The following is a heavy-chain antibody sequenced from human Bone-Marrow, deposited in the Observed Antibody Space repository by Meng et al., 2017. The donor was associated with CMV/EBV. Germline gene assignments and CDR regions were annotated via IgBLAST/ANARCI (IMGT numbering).Heavy chain of an antibody. CDR2: INPDSDYI. J-gene: IGHJ6*02. CDR1: GFTFKTFT. V-gene: IGHV3-21*06. D-gene: IGHD5-18*01. Sequence: GESLKISCAASGFTFKTFTMSWVRQAPGKGLEWVSSINPDSDYIYSADSLKGRFTISRDNAKNSVYLRMSGLRVEDTAVYYCARDQEGTRIPSPIHCGLDVWGQGTTVTVSS. CDR3: ARDQEGTRIPSPIHCGLDV.